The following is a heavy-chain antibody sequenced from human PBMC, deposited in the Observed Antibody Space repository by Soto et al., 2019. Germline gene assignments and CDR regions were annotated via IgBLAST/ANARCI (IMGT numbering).Heavy chain of an antibody. CDR1: CGTFISYA. D-gene: IGHD2-21*02. CDR2: IIPIFGTA. V-gene: IGHV1-69*13. Sequence: SVKVSFKAACGTFISYAISWVRQAPGQGLEWMGGIIPIFGTANYAQKFQGRVTITADESTSTASMELSSLRSEDTAVYYCAIVGPAYCGGDCYHDAFDIWGQGTMVTVSS. J-gene: IGHJ3*02. CDR3: AIVGPAYCGGDCYHDAFDI.